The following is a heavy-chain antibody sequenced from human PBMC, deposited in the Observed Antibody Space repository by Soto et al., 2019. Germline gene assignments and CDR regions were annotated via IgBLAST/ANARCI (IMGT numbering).Heavy chain of an antibody. Sequence: QITLKESGPTLVEPTQTLTLTCTYSGFSLRTTGVGVGWIRQPPGKALEWLGIIYWNDDKRYSPSLKNRFTLTSDISKRQVVLTMTNMDPVDTATYYCAHTWGLPFDYWGQGNLVIVSS. CDR2: IYWNDDK. CDR1: GFSLRTTGVG. D-gene: IGHD3-16*01. CDR3: AHTWGLPFDY. J-gene: IGHJ4*02. V-gene: IGHV2-5*01.